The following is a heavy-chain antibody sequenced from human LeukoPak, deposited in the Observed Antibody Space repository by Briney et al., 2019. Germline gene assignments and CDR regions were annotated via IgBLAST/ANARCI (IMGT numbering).Heavy chain of an antibody. J-gene: IGHJ4*02. D-gene: IGHD1-26*01. Sequence: SETLSLTCAVSGGSISSSNWWSWVRQPPGKGLEWIGEIYHSGSTNYDPSLKSRVTISVDKSKNQFSLKLSSVTAADTAVYYCAWTGIVGATNIDCWGQGTLVTVSS. V-gene: IGHV4-4*02. CDR2: IYHSGST. CDR1: GGSISSSNW. CDR3: AWTGIVGATNIDC.